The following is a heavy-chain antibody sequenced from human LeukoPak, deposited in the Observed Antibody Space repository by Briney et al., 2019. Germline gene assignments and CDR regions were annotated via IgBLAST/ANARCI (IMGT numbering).Heavy chain of an antibody. J-gene: IGHJ4*02. CDR3: ARGGYCSSTSCYDNFDY. Sequence: GESLKISCKGSGYSFTSHWIGWVRQMPGKGLEWMGIIYPGDSDTRYSPSFQGQVTISADKSISTAYLQWSSLKASDTAMYYCARGGYCSSTSCYDNFDYWGQGTLATVSS. CDR2: IYPGDSDT. CDR1: GYSFTSHW. V-gene: IGHV5-51*01. D-gene: IGHD2-2*01.